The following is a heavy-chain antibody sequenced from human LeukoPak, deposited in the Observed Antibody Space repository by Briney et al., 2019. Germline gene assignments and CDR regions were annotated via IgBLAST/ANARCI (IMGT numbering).Heavy chain of an antibody. V-gene: IGHV4-39*01. CDR1: GGSISSSSYY. J-gene: IGHJ4*02. CDR3: ARYVVGVTSFDY. D-gene: IGHD1-26*01. CDR2: MYYSGST. Sequence: PSETLSLTCTVSGGSISSSSYYWGWIRQPPGKGLEWIGSMYYSGSTYYNPSLKSRVTISVDTSKNQFSLKLSSVTAADTAVYYCARYVVGVTSFDYWGQGTLVTVSS.